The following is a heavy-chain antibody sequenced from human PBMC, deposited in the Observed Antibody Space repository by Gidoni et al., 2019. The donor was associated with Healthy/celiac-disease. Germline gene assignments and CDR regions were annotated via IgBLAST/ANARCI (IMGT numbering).Heavy chain of an antibody. CDR3: ARAWNDYGDYWDAFDI. CDR2: IKQDGSEK. Sequence: EVQLVEAGGGLVQPGGTLRLSCAASGFPFSRYWMSWVRQAPGQGQEWVANIKQDGSEKDYVDSVKGRFTISRDNAKNSLYLQRNSLRAEDTAVYYCARAWNDYGDYWDAFDIWGQGTMVTVSS. CDR1: GFPFSRYW. J-gene: IGHJ3*02. V-gene: IGHV3-7*01. D-gene: IGHD4-17*01.